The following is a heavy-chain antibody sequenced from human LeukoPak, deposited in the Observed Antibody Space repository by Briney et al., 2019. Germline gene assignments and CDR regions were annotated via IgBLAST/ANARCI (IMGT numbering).Heavy chain of an antibody. V-gene: IGHV3-11*01. Sequence: GGSLRLSCVASGFTFSVYYMTWIRQTPGKGLEWLSYISGRSYSMYYAESVKGRFTISRDNSNNSLYLQLNFLRVEDTAIYYCARGKRSYDSWGQGTLVTVSS. CDR2: ISGRSYSM. J-gene: IGHJ4*02. CDR3: ARGKRSYDS. CDR1: GFTFSVYY.